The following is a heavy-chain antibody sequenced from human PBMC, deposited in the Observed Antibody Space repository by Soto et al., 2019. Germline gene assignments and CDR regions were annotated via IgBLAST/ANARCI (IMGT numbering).Heavy chain of an antibody. J-gene: IGHJ3*02. CDR3: ALIAQYGAYLNYALDM. V-gene: IGHV2-5*02. CDR1: GFSLSTIGVG. CDR2: IYWDDDT. Sequence: QITLKESGPTLVKPTQTLTLTCTFSGFSLSTIGVGVGWIRQPPGKALEWLSRIYWDDDTRYRPSLHSTLTITTNTTSTSAVLTKTSMDPADTATFYCALIAQYGAYLNYALDMWGQGTVVPVSS. D-gene: IGHD4-17*01.